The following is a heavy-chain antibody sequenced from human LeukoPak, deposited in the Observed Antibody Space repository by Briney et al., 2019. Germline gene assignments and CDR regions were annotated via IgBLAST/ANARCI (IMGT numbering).Heavy chain of an antibody. CDR3: ARDFYCSGGSCYSLGAFDI. J-gene: IGHJ3*02. CDR1: GYTFTGYY. CDR2: INPNSGGT. Sequence: ASVKVSCKASGYTFTGYYMHWVRQAPGQGLEWMGWINPNSGGTNYAQKFQGRVTMTRDTSISTAYMELSRLRSDDTAVYYCARDFYCSGGSCYSLGAFDIWGQGTMVTVSS. V-gene: IGHV1-2*02. D-gene: IGHD2-15*01.